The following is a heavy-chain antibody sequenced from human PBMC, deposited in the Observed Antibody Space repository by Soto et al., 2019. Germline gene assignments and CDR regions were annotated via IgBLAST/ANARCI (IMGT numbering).Heavy chain of an antibody. CDR3: ARTYSSSSWDRFDY. Sequence: SVKVSCKASVGAFSGYASSWVRQAPGQGLEWMGGIIPIFGTANYSQKFQGRVTITSDKSTSTAYMELRSLRSEDTAVYYCARTYSSSSWDRFDYWGQGTLVTVSS. V-gene: IGHV1-69*06. CDR2: IIPIFGTA. D-gene: IGHD6-6*01. J-gene: IGHJ4*02. CDR1: VGAFSGYA.